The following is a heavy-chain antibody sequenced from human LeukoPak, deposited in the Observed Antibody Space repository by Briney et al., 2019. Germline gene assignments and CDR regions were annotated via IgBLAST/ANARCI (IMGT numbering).Heavy chain of an antibody. J-gene: IGHJ5*02. CDR1: GGSFSGYY. V-gene: IGHV4-34*01. D-gene: IGHD2-15*01. CDR3: ASKCSGGSCYVTNWFDP. Sequence: PSETLSLTCAVYGGSFSGYYWGWIRQPPGKGLEWIGEINHSGSTNYNPSLKSRVTISVDTSKNQFSLKLSSVTAADTAVYYCASKCSGGSCYVTNWFDPWGQGTLVTVSS. CDR2: INHSGST.